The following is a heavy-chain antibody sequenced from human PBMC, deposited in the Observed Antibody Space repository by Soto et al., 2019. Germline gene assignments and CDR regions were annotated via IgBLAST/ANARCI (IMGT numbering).Heavy chain of an antibody. CDR2: ISPYNGNT. Sequence: QVQLVQSGAEVKKPGASVKVSCEASGYTFTTYGISWVRQAPGQGLEWMGWISPYNGNTNYAQKFQGRVTMTTDTSTSTAYMDLRSLKSEDTAVYYCARGAPSWAYGMDVWGQGTTVTVSS. J-gene: IGHJ6*02. CDR3: ARGAPSWAYGMDV. V-gene: IGHV1-18*01. D-gene: IGHD1-26*01. CDR1: GYTFTTYG.